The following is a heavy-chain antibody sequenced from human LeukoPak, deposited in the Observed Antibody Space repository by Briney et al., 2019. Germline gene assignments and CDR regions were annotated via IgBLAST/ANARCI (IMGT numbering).Heavy chain of an antibody. CDR3: ARDLSAAFDC. Sequence: GTSLRLFCAASGFLFSSCGMHCVRQAPGKGLGGWARLVYDAISDYANTVKGGFSSSRDDSKNTQFLDMSNLRVEDTALYYCARDLSAAFDCWGQGVLVTVSS. J-gene: IGHJ4*02. CDR2: LVYDAIS. D-gene: IGHD6-19*01. CDR1: GFLFSSCG. V-gene: IGHV3-33*01.